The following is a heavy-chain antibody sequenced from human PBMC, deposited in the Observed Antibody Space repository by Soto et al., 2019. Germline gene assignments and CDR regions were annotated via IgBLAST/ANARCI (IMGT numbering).Heavy chain of an antibody. D-gene: IGHD1-26*01. V-gene: IGHV1-8*01. CDR3: ARGGWEAPLRPEY. Sequence: QIQLVQSGAEVKKPGASVKVSCKTSEYTFTSYDINWVRQAAGQGLEWMGWMNPDSGNTGYAQKFQGRVTMTRNTSTSTAYMELSNLRSDDTAVYYCARGGWEAPLRPEYWGQGTLVTVSS. CDR2: MNPDSGNT. CDR1: EYTFTSYD. J-gene: IGHJ4*02.